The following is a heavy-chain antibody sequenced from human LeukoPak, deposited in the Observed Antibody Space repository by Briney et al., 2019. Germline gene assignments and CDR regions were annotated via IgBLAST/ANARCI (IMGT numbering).Heavy chain of an antibody. J-gene: IGHJ4*02. Sequence: GRSLRLSCAASGFTFSSYGMHWVRQAPGKGLEWVAVISYDGSNKYYADSVKGRFTISRDNSKNTLYLQMNSLRAEDTAVYYCAKDPDYWGQGTLVTVSS. CDR3: AKDPDY. CDR1: GFTFSSYG. CDR2: ISYDGSNK. V-gene: IGHV3-30*18.